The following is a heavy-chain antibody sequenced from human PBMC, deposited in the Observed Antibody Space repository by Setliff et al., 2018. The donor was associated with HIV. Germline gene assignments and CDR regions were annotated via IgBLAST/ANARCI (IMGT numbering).Heavy chain of an antibody. Sequence: GASLKISCKGSGYSFTSYWISWVRQMPGKGLEWMGRIDPSNSNTNYSPSFQGHVTISADKSISTAYMELSSLRSEDTAIYYCVLYSTGASRFDYWGQETLVTVSS. CDR2: IDPSNSNT. CDR1: GYSFTSYW. J-gene: IGHJ4*02. V-gene: IGHV5-10-1*01. D-gene: IGHD2-8*01. CDR3: VLYSTGASRFDY.